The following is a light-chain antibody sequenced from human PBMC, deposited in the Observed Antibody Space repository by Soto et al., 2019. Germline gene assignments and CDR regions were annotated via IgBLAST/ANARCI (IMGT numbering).Light chain of an antibody. V-gene: IGKV1-27*01. CDR1: QGIRNF. J-gene: IGKJ3*01. CDR3: QNYSSVPV. Sequence: DIQMTQSPTSLSASVGDRVTITCRASQGIRNFVAWYQQKPGKTPKLLIYAASTLQSGVPSRFSGSGSGTAFTLTINSLQPEDVATYTCQNYSSVPVFGPGTKVDIK. CDR2: AAS.